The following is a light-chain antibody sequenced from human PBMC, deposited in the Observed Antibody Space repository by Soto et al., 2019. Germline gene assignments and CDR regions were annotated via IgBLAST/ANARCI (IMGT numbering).Light chain of an antibody. J-gene: IGKJ1*01. Sequence: EIVLTQSPGTLSLSPGERATLFCRASQSVNSDYLAWYQQKPGQAPRLLVYGASSRATGIPDRFSGSGSGTDFSLTISRLEPEDFAVYYCQQFLTSPRTFGQGTKVDNK. CDR2: GAS. CDR3: QQFLTSPRT. CDR1: QSVNSDY. V-gene: IGKV3-20*01.